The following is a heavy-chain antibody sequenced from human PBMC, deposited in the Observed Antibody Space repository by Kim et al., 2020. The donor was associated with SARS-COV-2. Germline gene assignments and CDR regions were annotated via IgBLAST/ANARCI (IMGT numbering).Heavy chain of an antibody. J-gene: IGHJ3*02. D-gene: IGHD3-10*01. CDR3: ARPSGYYGSGRGAFDI. CDR2: IYYSGST. Sequence: SETLSLTCTVSGGSISSYYWSWIRQPPGKGLEWIGYIYYSGSTNYNPSLKSRVTISVDTSKNQFSLKLSSVTAADTAVYYCARPSGYYGSGRGAFDIWGQGTMVTVSS. CDR1: GGSISSYY. V-gene: IGHV4-59*08.